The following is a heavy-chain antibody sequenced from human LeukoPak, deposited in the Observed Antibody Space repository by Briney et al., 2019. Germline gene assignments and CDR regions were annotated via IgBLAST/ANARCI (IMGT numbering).Heavy chain of an antibody. CDR1: GFTFSDYY. J-gene: IGHJ4*02. D-gene: IGHD6-6*01. Sequence: GGSLRLSCAASGFTFSDYYMSWIRQAPGKGLEWVSYINVGGSTMFYGDSVKGRFTVSRDNAKNSLYLQMNSLRAEDTALYYCARGYSSSYNLDYWGQGTLVTVSS. CDR2: INVGGSTM. CDR3: ARGYSSSYNLDY. V-gene: IGHV3-11*01.